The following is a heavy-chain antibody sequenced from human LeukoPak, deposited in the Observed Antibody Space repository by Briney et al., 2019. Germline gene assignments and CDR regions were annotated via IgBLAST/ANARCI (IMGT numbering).Heavy chain of an antibody. V-gene: IGHV4-59*08. Sequence: SETLSLTCTVSGDSINSYYWRWIRQPPGNGLEWIGYIYYSGSTKYNPSIKSRVTISVDTSKNQFSLKLSSVTAADTAVYYCARSLRGYRFATDYWGQGTLVTVSS. CDR1: GDSINSYY. J-gene: IGHJ4*02. CDR2: IYYSGST. D-gene: IGHD5-18*01. CDR3: ARSLRGYRFATDY.